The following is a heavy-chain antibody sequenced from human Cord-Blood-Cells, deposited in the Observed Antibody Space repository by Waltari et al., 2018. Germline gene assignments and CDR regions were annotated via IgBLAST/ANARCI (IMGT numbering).Heavy chain of an antibody. Sequence: QVQLVESGGGVVQPGRSLRLSCAASGFTFSSYAMHWVRQAPGKGLEWVAVISYDGSNKDYADSVKGRFTISRDNSKNTLYLQMNSLRAEDTAVYYCAREGGGEYFDYWGQGTLVTVSS. D-gene: IGHD3-16*01. J-gene: IGHJ4*02. V-gene: IGHV3-30-3*01. CDR1: GFTFSSYA. CDR3: AREGGGEYFDY. CDR2: ISYDGSNK.